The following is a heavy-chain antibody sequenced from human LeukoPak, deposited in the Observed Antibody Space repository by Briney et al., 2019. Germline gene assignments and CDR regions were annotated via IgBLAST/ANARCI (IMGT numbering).Heavy chain of an antibody. CDR3: TYCGGDCYPRNWFDP. Sequence: GASVKVSCKASGGTFGSYAISWVRQAPGQGLEWMGRIIPILGIANYAQKFQGRVTITADKSTSTAYMELSSLRSEDTAVYYCTYCGGDCYPRNWFDPWGQGTLVTVSS. CDR1: GGTFGSYA. V-gene: IGHV1-69*04. D-gene: IGHD2-21*02. CDR2: IIPILGIA. J-gene: IGHJ5*02.